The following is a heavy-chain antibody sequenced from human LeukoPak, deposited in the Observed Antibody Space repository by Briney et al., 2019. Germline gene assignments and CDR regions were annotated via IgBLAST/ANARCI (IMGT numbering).Heavy chain of an antibody. V-gene: IGHV3-23*01. D-gene: IGHD2-8*01. J-gene: IGHJ4*02. CDR3: AKAPHCPNDVCRYFDY. Sequence: GGSLRLSCAASGFTFTTYPMSWVRQAPGKGLEWVSAISACGGGTYYADSVKGRFTISRDNSRSTVFLQMSSLRAEDTAVYYCAKAPHCPNDVCRYFDYWGQGILVTVSS. CDR1: GFTFTTYP. CDR2: ISACGGGT.